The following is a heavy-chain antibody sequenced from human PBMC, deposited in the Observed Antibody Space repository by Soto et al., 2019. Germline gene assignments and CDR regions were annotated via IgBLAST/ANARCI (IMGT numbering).Heavy chain of an antibody. CDR2: INPSGGST. CDR3: ARDSSDSYGWWFDP. Sequence: ASVKVSCKASGYTFTSHYMHWVRQAPGQGLEWMGVINPSGGSTRYAQKFQGRVTMTRDTSMSTDYMELSSRRSEDTAVYYCARDSSDSYGWWFDPWGQGTLVTVSS. V-gene: IGHV1-46*03. J-gene: IGHJ5*02. D-gene: IGHD2-21*02. CDR1: GYTFTSHY.